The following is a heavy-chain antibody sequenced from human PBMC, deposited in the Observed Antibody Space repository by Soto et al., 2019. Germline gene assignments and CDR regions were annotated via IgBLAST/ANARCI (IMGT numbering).Heavy chain of an antibody. D-gene: IGHD3-10*01. CDR1: GDSVSSNSVA. CDR2: TYYRSKWYN. J-gene: IGHJ4*02. V-gene: IGHV6-1*01. CDR3: ARSRSAHDHFDY. Sequence: QTLSLTCAISGDSVSSNSVAWNWIRQSPSRGLEWLGRTYYRSKWYNDYAASVKSRITINPDTSKNHFSLQLNSVTPEDTAVYYCARSRSAHDHFDYWGQGTLVTVSS.